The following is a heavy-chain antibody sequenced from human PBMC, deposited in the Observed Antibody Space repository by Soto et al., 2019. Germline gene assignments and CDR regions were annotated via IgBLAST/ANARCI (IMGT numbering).Heavy chain of an antibody. CDR2: IIPIFGTA. J-gene: IGHJ3*02. V-gene: IGHV1-69*13. Sequence: SVKVSCKASGGTFTSYAISWVRQAPGQGLEWMGGIIPIFGTANYAQKFQGRVTITADESTSTAYMELSSLRSEDTAVYYCARVNYLGYCSGGSCPNDAFDIWGEGTMVTV. D-gene: IGHD2-15*01. CDR1: GGTFTSYA. CDR3: ARVNYLGYCSGGSCPNDAFDI.